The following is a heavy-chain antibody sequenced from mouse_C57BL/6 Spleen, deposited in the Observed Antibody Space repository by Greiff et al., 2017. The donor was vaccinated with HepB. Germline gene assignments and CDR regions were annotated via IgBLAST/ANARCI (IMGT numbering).Heavy chain of an antibody. D-gene: IGHD4-1*01. V-gene: IGHV2-2*01. CDR3: ARNSGTWYYFDY. Sequence: VKLQQSGPGLVQPSQSLSITCTVSGFSLTSYGVHWVRQSPGKGLEWLGVIWSGGSTDYNAAFISRLSISKDNSKSQVFFKMNSLQADDTAIYYCARNSGTWYYFDYWGQGTSLTVSS. CDR1: GFSLTSYG. J-gene: IGHJ2*02. CDR2: IWSGGST.